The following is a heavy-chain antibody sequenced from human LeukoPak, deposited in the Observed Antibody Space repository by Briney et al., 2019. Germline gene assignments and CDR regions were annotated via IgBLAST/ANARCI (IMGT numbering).Heavy chain of an antibody. D-gene: IGHD6-13*01. CDR3: AKGEGSSSWTNYYYGMDV. Sequence: GGSLRLSCAASGFTFSSYAMSRVRQAPGRGLEWVSAISGSGGSTYYADSVKGRFTISRDNSKNTLYLQMNSLRAEDTAVYYCAKGEGSSSWTNYYYGMDVWGQGTTVTVSS. CDR1: GFTFSSYA. J-gene: IGHJ6*02. CDR2: ISGSGGST. V-gene: IGHV3-23*01.